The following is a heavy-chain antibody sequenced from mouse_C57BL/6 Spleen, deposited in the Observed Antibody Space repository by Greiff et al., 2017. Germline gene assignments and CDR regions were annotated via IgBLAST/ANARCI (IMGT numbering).Heavy chain of an antibody. CDR3: ARPLSYWYFDV. CDR1: GFNITDYY. J-gene: IGHJ1*03. V-gene: IGHV14-2*01. D-gene: IGHD6-1*01. CDR2: IDPEDGET. Sequence: EVQLQQSGAELVKPGASVKLSCTASGFNITDYYMHWVKQRTEQGLEWIGRIDPEDGETKYAPNFQGKATITADTSSNTAYLQLSSLTSEDTAVYYCARPLSYWYFDVWGTGTTVTVSA.